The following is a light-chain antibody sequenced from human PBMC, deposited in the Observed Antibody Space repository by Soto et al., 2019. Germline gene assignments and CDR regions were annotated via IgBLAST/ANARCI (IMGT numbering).Light chain of an antibody. CDR3: QQYDGYPYT. V-gene: IGKV1-5*03. J-gene: IGKJ2*01. CDR2: QAS. CDR1: QSIRNW. Sequence: DIQMTQSHSTLSASLGDRVTIACRASQSIRNWLAWYQQKSGKAPKVLIYQASRLQSGVPSRFSGSGYGTEFTLTISSLQPDDFATYYCQQYDGYPYTFGQGTKLEIK.